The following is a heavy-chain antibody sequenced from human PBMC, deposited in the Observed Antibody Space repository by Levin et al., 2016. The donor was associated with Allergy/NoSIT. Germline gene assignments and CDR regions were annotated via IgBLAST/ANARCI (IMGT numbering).Heavy chain of an antibody. V-gene: IGHV3-48*03. J-gene: IGHJ6*02. Sequence: WIRQPPGKGLEWISYISSSGSSILYADSVKGRFTISRDNARNSVSLQMNSLRAEDTAVYYCARDRHVPTFYYYFGMDVWGQGATVTVSS. CDR3: ARDRHVPTFYYYFGMDV. D-gene: IGHD2-2*01. CDR2: ISSSGSSI.